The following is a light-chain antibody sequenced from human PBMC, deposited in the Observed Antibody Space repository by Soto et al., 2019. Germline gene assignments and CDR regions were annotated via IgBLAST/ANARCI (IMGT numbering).Light chain of an antibody. Sequence: EIVLTQSPGTLSLSPGERATLSCRASQSVSSSYLAWYQQKPGHAPRLLIYGASSRATGIPARFSGSGSGTDFTLTISRLEPEDFAVYYCQQYGSSPYTFGQGTRLEIK. CDR3: QQYGSSPYT. CDR1: QSVSSSY. V-gene: IGKV3-20*01. J-gene: IGKJ2*01. CDR2: GAS.